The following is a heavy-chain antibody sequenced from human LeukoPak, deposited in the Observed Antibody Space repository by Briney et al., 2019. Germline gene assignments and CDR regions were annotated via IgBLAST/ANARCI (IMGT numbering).Heavy chain of an antibody. J-gene: IGHJ3*02. CDR1: GFTFSDHY. CDR2: TKNKANSYTT. Sequence: GGSLRLSCAASGFTFSDHYMDWVRQAPGKGLEWVGRTKNKANSYTTKYAASVTGRFTISRDDSKNSLYLQMNSLRAEDTAVYYCAKGWVFMAFDIWGQGTMVTVSS. D-gene: IGHD1-26*01. CDR3: AKGWVFMAFDI. V-gene: IGHV3-72*01.